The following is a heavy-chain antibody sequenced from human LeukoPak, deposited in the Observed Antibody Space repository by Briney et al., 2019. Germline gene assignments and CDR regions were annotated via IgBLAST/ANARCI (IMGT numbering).Heavy chain of an antibody. V-gene: IGHV3-74*01. J-gene: IGHJ4*02. CDR2: INSAGSST. D-gene: IGHD5-18*01. CDR1: GFTFSSYW. Sequence: PGGSLRLSCAASGFTFSSYWMHWVRQAPGKGLVWVSRINSAGSSTSYADSVKGRFTISRDNAKNTLYLQMNSLRAEDTAVYYCGNLDTTMGYWGQGTLVTVSS. CDR3: GNLDTTMGY.